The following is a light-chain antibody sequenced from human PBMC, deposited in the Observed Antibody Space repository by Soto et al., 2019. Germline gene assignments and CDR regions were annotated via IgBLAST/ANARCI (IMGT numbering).Light chain of an antibody. CDR1: DIGSYC. CDR3: QVWDSSSDHAV. J-gene: IGLJ2*01. Sequence: SYELTQPPSVSVAPGQTARITCGGNDIGSYCVHWYQQRPGQAPVLVVYEDSDRPSEIPERFSGSNSGNTATLAISRVEVGAEADYYCQVWDSSSDHAVFGGGTKLTVL. CDR2: EDS. V-gene: IGLV3-21*02.